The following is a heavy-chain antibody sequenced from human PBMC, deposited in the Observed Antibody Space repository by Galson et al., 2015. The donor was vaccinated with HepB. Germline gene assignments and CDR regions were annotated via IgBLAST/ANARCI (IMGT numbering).Heavy chain of an antibody. V-gene: IGHV3-48*01. CDR1: GFTFSSYS. J-gene: IGHJ4*02. Sequence: SLRLSCAASGFTFSSYSMNWVRQAPGKGLEWVSYISSSSSTIYYADSVKGRFTISRDNAKNSLYLQMNSLRAEDTAVYYCATCGGDCYGGWGFDYWGQGTLVTVSS. D-gene: IGHD2-21*01. CDR3: ATCGGDCYGGWGFDY. CDR2: ISSSSSTI.